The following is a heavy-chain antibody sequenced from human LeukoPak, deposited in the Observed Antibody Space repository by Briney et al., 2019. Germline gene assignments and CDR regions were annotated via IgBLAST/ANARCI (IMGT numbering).Heavy chain of an antibody. Sequence: GASVKVSCKASGYTFTGYYMHWVRQAPGQGLEWMGWINPNSGGTNYAQKFQGRLTMTRDTSTSTLYMELSGLRSEDTALYYCARGGMGIQLWPFDYWGQGTLVTVSS. CDR3: ARGGMGIQLWPFDY. D-gene: IGHD5-18*01. CDR2: INPNSGGT. J-gene: IGHJ4*02. CDR1: GYTFTGYY. V-gene: IGHV1-2*02.